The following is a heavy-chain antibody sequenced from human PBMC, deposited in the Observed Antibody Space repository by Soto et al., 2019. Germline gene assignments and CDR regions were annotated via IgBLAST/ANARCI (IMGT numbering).Heavy chain of an antibody. Sequence: EVQLVESGGGLIQPGGSLRLSCAASGFTVSSNYMSWVRQAPGKGLEWVSVIYSGGSTYYADSVKGRFTISRDNSKNTLYLQMNSLRAEDTAVYYYARGLYYYDSSGGDAFDIWGQGTMVTVSS. CDR2: IYSGGST. J-gene: IGHJ3*02. CDR1: GFTVSSNY. V-gene: IGHV3-53*01. CDR3: ARGLYYYDSSGGDAFDI. D-gene: IGHD3-22*01.